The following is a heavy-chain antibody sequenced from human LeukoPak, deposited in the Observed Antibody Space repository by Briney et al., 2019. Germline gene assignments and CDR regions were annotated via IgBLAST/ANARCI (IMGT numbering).Heavy chain of an antibody. CDR3: AREFTF. CDR1: GGSTRSSSYY. Sequence: ASETLSLTRTVSGGSTRSSSYYWSWIRQPAGTGLEWIGRIYASGTTNYNPSLKSRVTISVDTSKNQFSLNLSSVSAADTAVYYCAREFTFWGQGILVTVSS. V-gene: IGHV4-61*02. D-gene: IGHD3-16*01. J-gene: IGHJ4*02. CDR2: IYASGTT.